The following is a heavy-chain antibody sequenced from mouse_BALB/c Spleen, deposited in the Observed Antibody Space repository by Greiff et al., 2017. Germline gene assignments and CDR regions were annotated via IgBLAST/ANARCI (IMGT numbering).Heavy chain of an antibody. D-gene: IGHD2-3*01. CDR1: GYSFTSYW. CDR3: ARSTDGLYAMDY. J-gene: IGHJ4*01. Sequence: QVQLQQPGAELVRPGASVKLSCKASGYSFTSYWMNWVNQRPGQGLEWMGMIHPSDSETSLNPKFKDKPTLTVDKSTSKAYMQLSSPTSEDAAVYYCARSTDGLYAMDYWGQGTSVTVSS. V-gene: IGHV1-61*01. CDR2: IHPSDSET.